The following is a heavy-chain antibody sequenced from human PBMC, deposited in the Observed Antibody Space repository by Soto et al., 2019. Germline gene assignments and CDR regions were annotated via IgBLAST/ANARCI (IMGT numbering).Heavy chain of an antibody. CDR1: GGSISSGDYY. J-gene: IGHJ4*02. Sequence: SETLSLTCTVSGGSISSGDYYWSWIRQPPGKGLEWIGYIYYSGSTYYNPSLKSRVTIPVDTSKNQFSLKLSSVTAADTAVYYCAREGDYSNYDYWGQGTLVTVS. D-gene: IGHD4-4*01. CDR2: IYYSGST. CDR3: AREGDYSNYDY. V-gene: IGHV4-30-4*01.